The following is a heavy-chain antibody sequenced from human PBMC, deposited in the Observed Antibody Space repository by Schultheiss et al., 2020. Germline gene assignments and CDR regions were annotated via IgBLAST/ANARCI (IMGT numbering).Heavy chain of an antibody. D-gene: IGHD6-19*01. Sequence: SETLSLTCTVSGGSISSGGYYWSWIRQHPGKGLEWIGYIYYSGSTYYNPSLKSRVTISVDTSKNQFSLKLSSVTAADTAVYFCAKVAGTSGWYRKYFQYWGQGTLVTVSS. CDR3: AKVAGTSGWYRKYFQY. CDR2: IYYSGST. V-gene: IGHV4-31*03. CDR1: GGSISSGGYY. J-gene: IGHJ1*01.